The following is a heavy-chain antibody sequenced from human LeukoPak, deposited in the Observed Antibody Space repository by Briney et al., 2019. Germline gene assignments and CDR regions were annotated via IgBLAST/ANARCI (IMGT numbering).Heavy chain of an antibody. V-gene: IGHV4-34*01. CDR3: ARGPFMVRGVIITKPLYYFDY. D-gene: IGHD3-10*01. Sequence: SETLSLTCTVSGGSISSHYWSWIRQPPGKGLEWIGEINHSGSTNYNPSLKSRVTISVDTSKNQFSLKLSSVTAADTAVYYCARGPFMVRGVIITKPLYYFDYWGQGTLVTVSS. CDR2: INHSGST. CDR1: GGSISSHY. J-gene: IGHJ4*02.